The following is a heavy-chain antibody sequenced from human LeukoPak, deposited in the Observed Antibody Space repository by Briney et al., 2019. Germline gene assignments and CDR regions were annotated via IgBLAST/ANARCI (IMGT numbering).Heavy chain of an antibody. CDR1: GGAVTSFY. D-gene: IGHD3-10*01. V-gene: IGHV4-59*08. Sequence: SETLSLTCSVSGGAVTSFYWSWIRQSPGKGLEWIGYFYYSGSTYYNPSLKSRVTISVDTSKNQFSLKLSSVTAADTAVYYCARQPPYGSGNERWGQGTLVTVSS. CDR2: FYYSGST. CDR3: ARQPPYGSGNER. J-gene: IGHJ4*02.